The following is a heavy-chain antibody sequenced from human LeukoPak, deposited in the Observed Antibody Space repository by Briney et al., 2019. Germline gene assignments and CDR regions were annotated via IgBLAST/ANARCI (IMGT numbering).Heavy chain of an antibody. V-gene: IGHV3-30*04. Sequence: GGSLRLSCAASGFTFGSYSMHWVRQAPGKGLEWVAVISYDGRNTYYAKSEKGRFTISRDDSKNTLYLQMNSLRADDTAVYYCARNSVTTGYYFDYWGQGTLVTVSS. CDR1: GFTFGSYS. CDR2: ISYDGRNT. J-gene: IGHJ4*02. D-gene: IGHD4-17*01. CDR3: ARNSVTTGYYFDY.